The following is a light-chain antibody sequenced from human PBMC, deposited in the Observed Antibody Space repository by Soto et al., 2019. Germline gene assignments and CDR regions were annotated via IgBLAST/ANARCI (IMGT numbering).Light chain of an antibody. CDR1: QSVTSSY. J-gene: IGKJ4*01. Sequence: EIVLTQAPGTLSLSPGERATLSCRASQSVTSSYLAWYQQKPGRAPGLRIYVASSRATGIPDRFSGSGSGTDFALTISRREPEDVAVYYCQQYGRSLTFGGGTKVEIK. CDR3: QQYGRSLT. CDR2: VAS. V-gene: IGKV3-20*01.